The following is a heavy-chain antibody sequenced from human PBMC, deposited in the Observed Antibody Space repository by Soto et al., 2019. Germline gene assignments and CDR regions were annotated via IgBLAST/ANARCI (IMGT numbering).Heavy chain of an antibody. J-gene: IGHJ6*02. CDR1: GYTFANSW. CDR2: IYPGDSDT. V-gene: IGHV5-51*01. D-gene: IGHD6-13*01. Sequence: GESLKISCQGSGYTFANSWLAWVRQMPGKGLEWMGIIYPGDSDTRYSPSFQGQVTISADKSISTAYLQWSSLKASDTAMYYCARVPAAGTQYYYYGMDVWGQGTTVTVSS. CDR3: ARVPAAGTQYYYYGMDV.